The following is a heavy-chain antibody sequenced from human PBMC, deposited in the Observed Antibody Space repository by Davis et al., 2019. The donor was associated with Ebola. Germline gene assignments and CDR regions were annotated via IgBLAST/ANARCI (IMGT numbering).Heavy chain of an antibody. J-gene: IGHJ6*02. V-gene: IGHV1-69*13. CDR1: GGTFSSYA. CDR2: IIPIFGTA. CDR3: ARTRKITSSSWYRHYYYYYGMDV. Sequence: SVKVSCKASGGTFSSYAISWVRQAPGQGLEWMGGIIPIFGTANYAQKFQGRVTITADESTSAAYMELSSLRSEDTAVYYCARTRKITSSSWYRHYYYYYGMDVWGQGTTVTVSS. D-gene: IGHD6-13*01.